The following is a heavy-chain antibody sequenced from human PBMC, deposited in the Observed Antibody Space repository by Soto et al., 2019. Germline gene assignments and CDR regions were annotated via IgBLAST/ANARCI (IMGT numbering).Heavy chain of an antibody. J-gene: IGHJ4*02. CDR2: ITPIFGSA. CDR3: AREHSTYSSGWYD. Sequence: SVKVSCKASVGTFSNYAINWVRQAPGQGLEWMGGITPIFGSANYAQKFQGRVTIIADKSTNTVYMELSSLRSEDTAVYYCAREHSTYSSGWYDWGQGTLVTVSS. V-gene: IGHV1-69*06. D-gene: IGHD6-19*01. CDR1: VGTFSNYA.